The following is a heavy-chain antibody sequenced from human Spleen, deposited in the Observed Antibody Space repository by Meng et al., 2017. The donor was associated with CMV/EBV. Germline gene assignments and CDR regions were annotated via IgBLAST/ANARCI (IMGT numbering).Heavy chain of an antibody. Sequence: GGSLRLSCAASGFTFSSYSMNWVRQAPGKGLEWVSSISSSSSYIYYADSVKGRFTISRDNSKNTLYLQMDSLRAEDTAVYYCAKAVGWKTIRSSDPRYYGMDVWGQGTTVTVSS. CDR2: ISSSSSYI. V-gene: IGHV3-21*01. D-gene: IGHD1-1*01. CDR1: GFTFSSYS. CDR3: AKAVGWKTIRSSDPRYYGMDV. J-gene: IGHJ6*02.